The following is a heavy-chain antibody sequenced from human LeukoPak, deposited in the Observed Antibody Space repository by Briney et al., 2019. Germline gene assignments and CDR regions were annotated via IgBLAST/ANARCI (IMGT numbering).Heavy chain of an antibody. Sequence: ASVKVSCKASGYTFTGYFMHWVRQAPGQGLEWMGWINPKSGGTNYVQNFQGRVTMTRDTSISTAYMELSRLRSDDTAVYYCARAPSKNYYDSSGYLRDWGQGTLVTVSS. CDR2: INPKSGGT. CDR3: ARAPSKNYYDSSGYLRD. CDR1: GYTFTGYF. J-gene: IGHJ4*02. V-gene: IGHV1-2*02. D-gene: IGHD3-22*01.